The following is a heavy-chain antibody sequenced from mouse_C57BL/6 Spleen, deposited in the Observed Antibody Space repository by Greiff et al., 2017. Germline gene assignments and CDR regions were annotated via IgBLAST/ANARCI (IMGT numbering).Heavy chain of an antibody. Sequence: EVQLQQSGPELVKPGASVKMSCKASGYTFTDYNMHWVKQSHGKSLEWIGYINPNNGGTSYNQKFKGKATLTVNKSSSTAYMELRSLTSEDSAVYYCARPMDYYGSSGGAMDYWGQGTSVTVSS. CDR2: INPNNGGT. CDR3: ARPMDYYGSSGGAMDY. V-gene: IGHV1-22*01. J-gene: IGHJ4*01. D-gene: IGHD1-1*01. CDR1: GYTFTDYN.